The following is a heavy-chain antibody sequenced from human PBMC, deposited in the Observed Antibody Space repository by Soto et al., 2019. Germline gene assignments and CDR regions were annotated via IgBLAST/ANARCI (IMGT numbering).Heavy chain of an antibody. CDR3: ARGSSCIGDRCYDPAFFGP. CDR2: IWNDGNSK. D-gene: IGHD2-15*01. CDR1: EFTFSVFV. J-gene: IGHJ5*02. Sequence: SLRLSCVASEFTFSVFVMHWVRQAPGKGLEWVAVIWNDGNSKNYADSVKGRFTISRDNSMNTLYLHMNSLRAEDTAVYYCARGSSCIGDRCYDPAFFGPWGQGTLVTVS. V-gene: IGHV3-33*01.